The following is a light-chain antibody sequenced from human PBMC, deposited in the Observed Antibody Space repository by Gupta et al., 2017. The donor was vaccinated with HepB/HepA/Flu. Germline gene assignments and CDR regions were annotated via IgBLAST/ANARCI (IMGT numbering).Light chain of an antibody. CDR1: TGHSTYA. V-gene: IGLV4-69*01. Sequence: QFILTQSPSASASLGASVRLTCTLNTGHSTYAIAWHQQQPERGPRYLMKINNDGSHTKGDRIPDRFSGSSSGAECYLTISSLQSEDEADYYCQTWVTGIGWVFGGGTKLTVL. CDR3: QTWVTGIGWV. CDR2: INNDGSH. J-gene: IGLJ3*02.